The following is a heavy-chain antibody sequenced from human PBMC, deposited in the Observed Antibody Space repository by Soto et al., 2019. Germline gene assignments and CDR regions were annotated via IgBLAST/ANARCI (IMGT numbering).Heavy chain of an antibody. CDR2: IYYCGSW. CDR3: AGVYDSCCYYLFDY. Sequence: PSETLSLTCTVAGGSLSSVYYYWSWLRQPLRKSLGGTGYIYYCGSWYYNPTLKCRVTISVDMSRMQFSLKLSSVSAGGTSVDYCAGVYDSCCYYLFDYWGQGTMVTVSS. J-gene: IGHJ4*02. D-gene: IGHD3-22*01. V-gene: IGHV4-30-4*02. CDR1: GGSLSSVYYY.